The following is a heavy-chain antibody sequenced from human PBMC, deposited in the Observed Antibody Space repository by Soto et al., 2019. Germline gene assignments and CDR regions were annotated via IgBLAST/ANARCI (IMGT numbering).Heavy chain of an antibody. V-gene: IGHV3-33*01. CDR2: IWYDGSNK. CDR1: GFTFGSYG. J-gene: IGHJ6*02. Sequence: PVGSLRLSCAASGFTFGSYGMHWVRQAPGKGLEWVAVIWYDGSNKYYADSVKGRFTITRDNSKNTLYLQMNSLRAEDTAVYYCARDPIVVVTALYGMDVWGQGTTVTVSS. CDR3: ARDPIVVVTALYGMDV. D-gene: IGHD2-21*02.